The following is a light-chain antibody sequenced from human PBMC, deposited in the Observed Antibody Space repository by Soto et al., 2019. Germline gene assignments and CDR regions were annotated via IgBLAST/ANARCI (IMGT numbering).Light chain of an antibody. J-gene: IGLJ3*02. V-gene: IGLV2-14*01. CDR3: TSYTSSRTWV. CDR1: SSDIGYYNY. CDR2: EVS. Sequence: QSALTQPASVSGSPGQSITISCTGTSSDIGYYNYVCWYQQHPGKAPKLMIYEVSNRPSGVSDRFSGSKSGNTASLTISGLQAEDEADYYCTSYTSSRTWVFGGGTQLTVL.